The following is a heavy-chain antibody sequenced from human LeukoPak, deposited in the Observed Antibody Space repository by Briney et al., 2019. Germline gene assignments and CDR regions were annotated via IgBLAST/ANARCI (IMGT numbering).Heavy chain of an antibody. CDR1: GYTFTSYY. CDR3: ARDSSPERITMVRGVITANWFDP. J-gene: IGHJ5*02. Sequence: ASVKVSCKASGYTFTSYYMHWVRQAPGQGLEWMGIINPSGGSTSYAQKFQGRVTMTRDMSTSTVYMELSSLRPEDTAVYYCARDSSPERITMVRGVITANWFDPWGQGTLVTVSS. D-gene: IGHD3-10*01. V-gene: IGHV1-46*01. CDR2: INPSGGST.